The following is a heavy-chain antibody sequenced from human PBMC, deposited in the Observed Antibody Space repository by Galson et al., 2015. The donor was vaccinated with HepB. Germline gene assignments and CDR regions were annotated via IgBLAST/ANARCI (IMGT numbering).Heavy chain of an antibody. D-gene: IGHD6-19*01. Sequence: SVKVSCKASGYTFTSYYMHWVRQAPGQGLEWMGIINPSGGNTSYAQKFQGRVTITRDTSTSTVYMELSSLRSEDTAVYYCAREGGAVAVFIPYYFDYWGQGTLVTVSS. CDR3: AREGGAVAVFIPYYFDY. V-gene: IGHV1-46*01. CDR1: GYTFTSYY. J-gene: IGHJ4*02. CDR2: INPSGGNT.